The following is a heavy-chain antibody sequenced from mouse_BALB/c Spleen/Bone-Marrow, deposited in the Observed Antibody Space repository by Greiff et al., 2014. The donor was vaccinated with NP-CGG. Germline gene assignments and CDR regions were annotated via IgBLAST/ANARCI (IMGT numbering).Heavy chain of an antibody. D-gene: IGHD3-3*01. Sequence: VQLVESGTELVKPGASVKLSCKASGYTFTSYYMFWVKQRPGQGLEWIGEINPSNGGTVFNEKFKSKVTLTVDKSSSTAYIQLSGLTSEDSAVYYCIRSAGTGSAYWGQGTLVTVS. V-gene: IGHV1-53*01. CDR1: GYTFTSYY. J-gene: IGHJ3*01. CDR3: IRSAGTGSAY. CDR2: INPSNGGT.